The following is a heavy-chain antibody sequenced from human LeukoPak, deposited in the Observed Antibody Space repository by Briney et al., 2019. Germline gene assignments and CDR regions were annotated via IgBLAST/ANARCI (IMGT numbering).Heavy chain of an antibody. Sequence: GGSQRLSCAASGFTFSDCDIHWVRQPSGKGLVWVGRVRNKANNYVTEYAASVKGRFTLSRDESKSTAYLQMNSLETDDTAVYYCTRDAGLYNWLDPWGQGTLVTVSS. CDR3: TRDAGLYNWLDP. V-gene: IGHV3-73*01. J-gene: IGHJ5*02. CDR1: GFTFSDCD. CDR2: VRNKANNYVT. D-gene: IGHD3-10*01.